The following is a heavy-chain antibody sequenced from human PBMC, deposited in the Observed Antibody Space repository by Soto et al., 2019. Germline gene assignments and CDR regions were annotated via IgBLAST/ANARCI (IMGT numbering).Heavy chain of an antibody. CDR3: ARRYSSAFDI. CDR1: GGSIDNAYW. D-gene: IGHD6-13*01. J-gene: IGHJ3*02. CDR2: TSHDGVT. V-gene: IGHV4-4*02. Sequence: SETLSLTCAASGGSIDNAYWWSWVRQSPGKGLEWIGETSHDGVTNYNPSLEGRVTISIDKSKNQFSLKLSSVTAADTAVYYCARRYSSAFDIWGQGTMVT.